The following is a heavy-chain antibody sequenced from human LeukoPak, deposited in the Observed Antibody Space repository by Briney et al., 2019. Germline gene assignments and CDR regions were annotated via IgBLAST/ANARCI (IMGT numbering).Heavy chain of an antibody. CDR3: VKDNWGSGWYFGR. Sequence: GGSLRLSCSASGFTFSTNAMHWVRQAPGKGLEYVSAISGNGDFTYYADSVKGRFTISRDNSKSKLYLQMSSLRPEDTAAYYCVKDNWGSGWYFGRWGRGTLVTVSS. CDR1: GFTFSTNA. CDR2: ISGNGDFT. J-gene: IGHJ2*01. D-gene: IGHD7-27*01. V-gene: IGHV3-64D*06.